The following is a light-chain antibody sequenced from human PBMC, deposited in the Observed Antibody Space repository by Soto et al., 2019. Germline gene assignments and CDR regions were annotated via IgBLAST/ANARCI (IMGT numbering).Light chain of an antibody. Sequence: DIQMTQSPSSLSASVGDRVTITCRASQGIRNDLSWYQQKPGKAPKRLIYAASSLQSGVTSRFSGSGSGTEFTLTISSLQPEDFASYYCLQDYGDSWTFGQGTKVDIK. V-gene: IGKV1-17*01. CDR1: QGIRND. CDR2: AAS. CDR3: LQDYGDSWT. J-gene: IGKJ1*01.